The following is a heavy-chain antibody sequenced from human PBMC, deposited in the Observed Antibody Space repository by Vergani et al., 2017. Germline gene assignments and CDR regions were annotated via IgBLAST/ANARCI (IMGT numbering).Heavy chain of an antibody. D-gene: IGHD4-17*01. CDR1: GGTFSSYA. J-gene: IGHJ3*02. CDR3: ARDRELGYGDPDAFDI. CDR2: IIPIFGTA. Sequence: QVQLVQSGAEVKKPGSSVKVSCKASGGTFSSYAISWVRQAPGQGLEWMGGIIPIFGTANYAQKFQGRVTITADESTSTAYMELSSLRSEDTAVYYRARDRELGYGDPDAFDIWGQGTMVTVSS. V-gene: IGHV1-69*12.